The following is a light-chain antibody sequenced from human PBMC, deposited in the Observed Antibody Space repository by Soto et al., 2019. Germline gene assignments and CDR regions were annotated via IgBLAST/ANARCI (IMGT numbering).Light chain of an antibody. CDR1: RSDVGGYDY. CDR2: DVT. Sequence: QSALTQPASVSGSPGQSITISCTGTRSDVGGYDYVSWYQQLPGKAPEVVIFDVTNRPSGVSYRYSGSKSGNTASLTISGLEAEDEADYYCTSYTSSSTWVLGAGTKLTVL. V-gene: IGLV2-14*03. CDR3: TSYTSSSTWV. J-gene: IGLJ3*02.